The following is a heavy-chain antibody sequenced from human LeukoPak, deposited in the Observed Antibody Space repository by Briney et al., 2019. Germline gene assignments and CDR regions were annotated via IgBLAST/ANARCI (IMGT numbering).Heavy chain of an antibody. D-gene: IGHD3-22*01. V-gene: IGHV3-23*01. CDR1: GFTFNTFA. CDR3: AKRGVNYDSSGNDY. J-gene: IGHJ4*02. CDR2: ITGSGGGT. Sequence: GGSLRFSCAASGFTFNTFAMSWVRQAPGQGVEWVSSITGSGGGTYYADSVKGRFTISRDNSKSTMYLQMNSLTAEDTAVYYCAKRGVNYDSSGNDYWGQGTLVTVSS.